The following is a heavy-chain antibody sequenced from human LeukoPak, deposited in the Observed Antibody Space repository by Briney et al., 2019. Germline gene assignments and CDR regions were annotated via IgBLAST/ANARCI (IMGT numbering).Heavy chain of an antibody. D-gene: IGHD2-2*01. J-gene: IGHJ5*02. Sequence: GASVKGSCKASGYTFTGYYMHWVRQAPGQGLEWMGIINPSGGSTSYAQKFQGRVTMTRDTSTSTVYMELSSLRSEDTAVYYCARDGSIGYCSSTSCEPNWFDPWGQGTLVTVSS. CDR2: INPSGGST. V-gene: IGHV1-46*01. CDR3: ARDGSIGYCSSTSCEPNWFDP. CDR1: GYTFTGYY.